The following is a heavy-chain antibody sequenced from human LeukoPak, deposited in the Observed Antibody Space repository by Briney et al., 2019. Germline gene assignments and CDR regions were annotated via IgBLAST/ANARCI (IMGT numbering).Heavy chain of an antibody. CDR3: ARDQRSSSWYPDY. D-gene: IGHD6-13*01. CDR1: GFTVSSNY. V-gene: IGHV3-53*01. CDR2: IYSGGST. J-gene: IGHJ4*02. Sequence: GGSLRLSCAASGFTVSSNYMSWVRQAPGKGLEWVSVIYSGGSTYYADSVKGRFTISRDNAKNSLYLQMNSLRAEDTAVYYCARDQRSSSWYPDYWGQGTLVTVSS.